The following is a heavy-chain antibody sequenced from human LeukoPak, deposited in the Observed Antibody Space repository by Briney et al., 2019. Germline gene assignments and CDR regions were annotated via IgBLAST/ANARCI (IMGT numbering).Heavy chain of an antibody. CDR1: GYSISSGYH. CDR3: ARGVMITFGGVIVHSHAFDI. Sequence: PSETLSLTCAVSGYSISSGYHWGWIRQPPGKGLEWIGSIYHSGSTYYNPSLKSRVTISVDTSKNQFSLKLSSVTAADTAVYYCARGVMITFGGVIVHSHAFDIWGQGTMVTVSS. V-gene: IGHV4-38-2*01. CDR2: IYHSGST. D-gene: IGHD3-16*02. J-gene: IGHJ3*02.